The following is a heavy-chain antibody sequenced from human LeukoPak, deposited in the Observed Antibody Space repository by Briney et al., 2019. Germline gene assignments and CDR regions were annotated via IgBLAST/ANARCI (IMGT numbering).Heavy chain of an antibody. J-gene: IGHJ4*02. V-gene: IGHV3-30-3*01. D-gene: IGHD3-10*01. CDR1: GFTFSSYA. CDR2: ISYDGSNK. CDR3: ARMTGPRLGGPLDY. Sequence: GGSLRLSCAASGFTFSSYAMHWVRQAPGKGLEWVAVISYDGSNKYYADSVKGRFTISRDNSKNTLYLQMNSLRAEDTAVYYCARMTGPRLGGPLDYWGQGTLVTVSS.